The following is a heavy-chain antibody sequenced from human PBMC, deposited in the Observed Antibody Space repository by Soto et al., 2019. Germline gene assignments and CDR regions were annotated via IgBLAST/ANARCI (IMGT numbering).Heavy chain of an antibody. CDR1: GGSFSDYY. V-gene: IGHV4-34*01. J-gene: IGHJ6*03. D-gene: IGHD3-3*01. CDR3: ARNELYYDFWSGKRSMDV. CDR2: INHSGST. Sequence: SETLSLTCAVYGGSFSDYYWSWIRQPPGKGLEWIGEINHSGSTNYNPSLKSRVTISVDTSKNQFSLKLSSVTAADTAVYYCARNELYYDFWSGKRSMDVWGKGTTVTVSS.